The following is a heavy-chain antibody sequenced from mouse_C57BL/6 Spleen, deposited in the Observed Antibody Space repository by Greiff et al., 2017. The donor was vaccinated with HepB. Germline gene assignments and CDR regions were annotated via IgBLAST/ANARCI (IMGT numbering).Heavy chain of an antibody. V-gene: IGHV2-9-1*01. CDR1: GFSLTSYA. J-gene: IGHJ2*01. CDR3: ARQRDDGYYVRFDY. CDR2: IWTGGGT. D-gene: IGHD2-3*01. Sequence: VKLVESGPGLVAPSQSLSITCTVSGFSLTSYAISWVRQPPGKGLEWLGVIWTGGGTNYNSALKSRLSISKDNSKSQVFLKMNSLQTDDTARYYCARQRDDGYYVRFDYWGQGTTLTVSS.